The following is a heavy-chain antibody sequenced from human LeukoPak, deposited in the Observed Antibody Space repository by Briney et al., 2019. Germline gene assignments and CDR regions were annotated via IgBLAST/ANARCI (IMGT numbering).Heavy chain of an antibody. V-gene: IGHV3-30*02. CDR1: GFTFSSYG. CDR3: AKGGIIAAATFDY. CDR2: IRYDGSNK. Sequence: GGSLRLSCAASGFTFSSYGMHWVRQAPGKGLEWVTFIRYDGSNKYYADSVKGRFTISRDNSKNTVYLQMNSLGEEDTAVYYCAKGGIIAAATFDYWGQGALVIVSS. J-gene: IGHJ4*02. D-gene: IGHD6-13*01.